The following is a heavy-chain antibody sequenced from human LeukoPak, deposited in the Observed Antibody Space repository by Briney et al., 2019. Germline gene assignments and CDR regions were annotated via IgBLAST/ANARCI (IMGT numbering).Heavy chain of an antibody. CDR3: AKDLGGSATTV. CDR2: ISWSGDRM. CDR1: GITFGDHV. J-gene: IGHJ4*02. Sequence: GGSLRLDCAASGITFGDHVMHWVRQAPGKGLEWVSSISWSGDRMGYADAVKGRFTISRDNAKNSLFLQMNSLRVEDTALYYCAKDLGGSATTVWGQGTLVTVSS. V-gene: IGHV3-9*01. D-gene: IGHD2-2*01.